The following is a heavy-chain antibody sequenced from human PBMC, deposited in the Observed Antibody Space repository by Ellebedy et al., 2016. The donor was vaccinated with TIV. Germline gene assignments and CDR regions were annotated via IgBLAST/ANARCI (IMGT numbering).Heavy chain of an antibody. J-gene: IGHJ6*02. CDR1: GYTLNELS. Sequence: ASVKVSCRLSGYTLNELSMHWVRQVPGKGLEWMGVFNPEDDEGIYAQKFQGRLTMTEDKSTGTTYMELSSLRSDDTAVYFCAIDQGSYDTQYYTFDVWGHGTTVTVS. CDR2: FNPEDDEG. CDR3: AIDQGSYDTQYYTFDV. V-gene: IGHV1-24*01. D-gene: IGHD2/OR15-2a*01.